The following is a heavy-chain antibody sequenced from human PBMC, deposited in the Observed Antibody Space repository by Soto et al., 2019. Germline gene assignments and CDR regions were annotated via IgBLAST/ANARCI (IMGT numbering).Heavy chain of an antibody. D-gene: IGHD5-12*01. J-gene: IGHJ4*02. CDR1: GYSFTSHY. Sequence: ASVKVSCQAIGYSFTSHYMHWVRQAPGQGLEWMGTIYPGGVNVAYAQKFEGRVTMTADKSTSTVYMELYSLKSEDTAVYYCARDLGSGYDPGDYWGQGTLVTVSS. CDR3: ARDLGSGYDPGDY. CDR2: IYPGGVNV. V-gene: IGHV1-46*01.